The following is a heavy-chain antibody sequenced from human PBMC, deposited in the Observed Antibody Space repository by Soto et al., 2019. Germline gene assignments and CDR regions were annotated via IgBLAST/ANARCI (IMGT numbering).Heavy chain of an antibody. Sequence: ASVKVSCKASGYTFTSYAMHWVRQAPGQRLEWMGWINAGNGNTKYSQKFQGRVTITRDTSASTAYMELSSQRSEDTAVYYCARGISSYYDFWSGSQPLDYWGQGTLVTVSS. CDR3: ARGISSYYDFWSGSQPLDY. D-gene: IGHD3-3*01. J-gene: IGHJ4*02. CDR1: GYTFTSYA. CDR2: INAGNGNT. V-gene: IGHV1-3*01.